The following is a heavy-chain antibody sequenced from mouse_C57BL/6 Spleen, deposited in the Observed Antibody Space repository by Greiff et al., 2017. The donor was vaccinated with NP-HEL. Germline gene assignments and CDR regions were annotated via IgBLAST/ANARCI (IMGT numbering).Heavy chain of an antibody. CDR2: IRLKSDNYAT. V-gene: IGHV6-3*01. CDR1: GFTFSNYW. Sequence: DVQLVESGGGLVQPGGSMKLSCVASGFTFSNYWMNWVRQSPEKGLEWVAQIRLKSDNYATHYAESVKGRFTISRDDSKSSVYLQMNNLRAEDTGIYYCTAFDVWGTGTTVTVSS. J-gene: IGHJ1*03. CDR3: TAFDV.